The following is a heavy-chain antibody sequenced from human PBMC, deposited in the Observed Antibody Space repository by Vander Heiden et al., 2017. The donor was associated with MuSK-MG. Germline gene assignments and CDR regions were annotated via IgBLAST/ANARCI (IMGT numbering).Heavy chain of an antibody. CDR2: VYYGGNT. Sequence: QVQLQQSGPGLVKPSETLSLTCTVSGGSISAYYWSWIRQTPGRGLEWIGYVYYGGNTNYNPSLKSRITISVDTSKNQFSLNLRSVTAADTAVYYCARAFGSGNYYLTFCGQGTLVNVSS. CDR3: ARAFGSGNYYLTF. D-gene: IGHD3-10*01. V-gene: IGHV4-59*08. CDR1: GGSISAYY. J-gene: IGHJ4*02.